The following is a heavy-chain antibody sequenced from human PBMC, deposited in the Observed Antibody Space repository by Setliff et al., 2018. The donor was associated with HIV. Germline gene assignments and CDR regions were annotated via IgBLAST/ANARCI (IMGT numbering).Heavy chain of an antibody. Sequence: PGGSLRLSCAASGFTLSNTYMAWVRQAPGKRPEWVSTLYGSGDSYHADSVKGRFTLSRDTSKNTMYLQVGSLRPDDTAMYYCARSRPYNSALDYWGQGTLVTVSS. V-gene: IGHV3-66*02. CDR2: LYGSGDS. D-gene: IGHD6-25*01. CDR1: GFTLSNTY. CDR3: ARSRPYNSALDY. J-gene: IGHJ4*02.